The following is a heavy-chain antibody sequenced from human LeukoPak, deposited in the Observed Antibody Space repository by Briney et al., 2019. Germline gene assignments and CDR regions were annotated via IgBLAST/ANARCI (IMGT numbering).Heavy chain of an antibody. D-gene: IGHD6-6*01. CDR2: ISSNNGYI. Sequence: GGSLRLSCAASGFSFSSYRMNWVRQAPGKGLEWVASISSNNGYIYYADSVKGRFTISRDNGENSLHLQMNSLRAEDAAVYYCARDLGTRKSIAFADWGQGTLVTVSS. CDR1: GFSFSSYR. V-gene: IGHV3-21*01. CDR3: ARDLGTRKSIAFAD. J-gene: IGHJ4*02.